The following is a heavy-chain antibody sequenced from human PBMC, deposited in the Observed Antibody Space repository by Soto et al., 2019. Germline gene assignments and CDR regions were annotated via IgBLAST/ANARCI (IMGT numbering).Heavy chain of an antibody. D-gene: IGHD4-4*01. Sequence: NPGGSLRLSCAASGFTFSSYSMNWVRQAPGKGLEWVSSISSSSSYIYYADSVKGRFTISRDNAKNSLYLQMNSLRAEDTAVYYCARDGCRNYDPIQCYYYGMDVWGQGTTVTVSS. CDR3: ARDGCRNYDPIQCYYYGMDV. CDR1: GFTFSSYS. J-gene: IGHJ6*02. CDR2: ISSSSSYI. V-gene: IGHV3-21*01.